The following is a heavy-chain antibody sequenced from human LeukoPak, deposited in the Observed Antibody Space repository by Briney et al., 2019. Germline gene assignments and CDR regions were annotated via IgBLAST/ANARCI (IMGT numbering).Heavy chain of an antibody. CDR2: IYTGDST. CDR3: AKRGPVVYDL. V-gene: IGHV3-66*02. Sequence: GGSLRLSCAASGFTVSGAYMSWVRQAPGKGLEWVSIIYTGDSTYYADSVKGRFTISRDNSKNTLYLQMNSLRPEDTAVYYCAKRGPVVYDLWGQGTLVTVSS. J-gene: IGHJ4*02. CDR1: GFTVSGAY.